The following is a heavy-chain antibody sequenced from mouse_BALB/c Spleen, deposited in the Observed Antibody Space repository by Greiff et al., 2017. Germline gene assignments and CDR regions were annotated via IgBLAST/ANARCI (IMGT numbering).Heavy chain of an antibody. CDR1: GYSITSGYY. J-gene: IGHJ4*01. V-gene: IGHV3-6*02. D-gene: IGHD1-1*01. CDR3: ASYYYGSSLYYAMDY. CDR2: ISYDGSN. Sequence: EVQVVESGPGLVKPSQSLSLTCSVTGYSITSGYYWNWIRQFPGNKLEWMGYISYDGSNNYNPSLKNRISITRDTSKNQFFLKLNSVTTEDTATYYCASYYYGSSLYYAMDYWGQGTSVTVSS.